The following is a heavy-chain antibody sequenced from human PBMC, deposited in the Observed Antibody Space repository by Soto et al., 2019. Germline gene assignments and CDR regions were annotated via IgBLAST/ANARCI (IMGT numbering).Heavy chain of an antibody. Sequence: EVQLLESGGGLVQPGGSLRLSCAASGFTFSVFAMSWVRQAPGKGLELVSTISGRGENTYYADSVKGRFTISRDNSKNTLNLQMNNLRGEDTAVYYCAKDRGTGDYGVNAVDIWGQGTMVTVAS. CDR2: ISGRGENT. CDR3: AKDRGTGDYGVNAVDI. D-gene: IGHD7-27*01. CDR1: GFTFSVFA. J-gene: IGHJ3*02. V-gene: IGHV3-23*01.